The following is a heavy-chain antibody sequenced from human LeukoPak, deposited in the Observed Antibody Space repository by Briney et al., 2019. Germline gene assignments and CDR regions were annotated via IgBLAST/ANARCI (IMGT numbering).Heavy chain of an antibody. Sequence: PGGSLRLSCAASGFTFSSYEMNWVRQAPGKGLEWVSAISGSGGSTYYADSVKGRFTISRDNSKNTLYLQMNSLRAEDTAVYYCAKRRSSPKWGYYYYMDVWGKGTTVTVSS. CDR3: AKRRSSPKWGYYYYMDV. D-gene: IGHD1-26*01. CDR2: ISGSGGST. V-gene: IGHV3-23*01. CDR1: GFTFSSYE. J-gene: IGHJ6*03.